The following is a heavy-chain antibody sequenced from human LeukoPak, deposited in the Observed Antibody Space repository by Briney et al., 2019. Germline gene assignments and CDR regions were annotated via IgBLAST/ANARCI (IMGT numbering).Heavy chain of an antibody. CDR1: GGSISSSNYY. V-gene: IGHV4-61*02. Sequence: SETLSLTCTVSGGSISSSNYYWSWIRQPAGKGLEWIGRINVSGNTNYNPSLQSRVTMSLDTSKNQFSLKLSSVTAADTAVYYCARSRGRGYSDYWGQGTLVTVSS. D-gene: IGHD6-25*01. J-gene: IGHJ4*02. CDR3: ARSRGRGYSDY. CDR2: INVSGNT.